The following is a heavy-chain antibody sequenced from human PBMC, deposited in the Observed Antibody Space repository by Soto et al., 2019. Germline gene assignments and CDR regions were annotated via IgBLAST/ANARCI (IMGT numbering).Heavy chain of an antibody. V-gene: IGHV3-23*01. CDR1: GFSFVNYA. Sequence: PGGSLRLPCAASGFSFVNYAMNWVRQAPGKGLEWVSGLSGSGTSTYYADSMKGRFTISRDNSRDTLFLQMNSLTADDTAVYYCAKATTNGGWFNPFDSWGQGALVTVSS. D-gene: IGHD6-19*01. CDR3: AKATTNGGWFNPFDS. J-gene: IGHJ4*02. CDR2: LSGSGTST.